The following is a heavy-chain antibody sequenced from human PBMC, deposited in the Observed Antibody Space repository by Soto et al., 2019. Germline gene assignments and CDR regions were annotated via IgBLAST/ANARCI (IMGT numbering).Heavy chain of an antibody. D-gene: IGHD6-13*01. CDR1: GGSYRSYS. J-gene: IGHJ4*02. V-gene: IGHV1-69*01. Sequence: PANPSCKACGGSYRSYSLSWAQHSNRQGLEWMGGIIPIFGTANYAQKFQGRVTITADESTSTAYMELSSLRSEDTAVYYCARSIRPRMAADRGFDYSGQRTL. CDR2: IIPIFGTA. CDR3: ARSIRPRMAADRGFDY.